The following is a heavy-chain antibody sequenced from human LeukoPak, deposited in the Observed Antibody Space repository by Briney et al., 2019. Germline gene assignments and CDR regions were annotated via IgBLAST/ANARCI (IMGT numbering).Heavy chain of an antibody. CDR1: GYTFTTYY. D-gene: IGHD1-26*01. J-gene: IGHJ4*02. Sequence: ASVKVSCKASGYTFTTYYMHWVRQAPGQGLEWMGIINPSSGSTTYAQKFQGGVTVTSDTSTSTVYMELSSLRSDDTAVYYCSRDGGVSSGSFIYWGQGTLVTVSS. V-gene: IGHV1-46*01. CDR2: INPSSGST. CDR3: SRDGGVSSGSFIY.